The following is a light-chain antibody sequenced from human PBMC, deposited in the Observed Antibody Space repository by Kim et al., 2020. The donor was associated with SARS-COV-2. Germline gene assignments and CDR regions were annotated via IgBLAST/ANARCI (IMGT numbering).Light chain of an antibody. CDR1: SSDIGGYNY. CDR3: SSYAGTYV. J-gene: IGLJ1*01. V-gene: IGLV2-11*01. Sequence: SPGQSVTISWTGTSSDIGGYNYVSWYQQHPGKAPKLMIYDVSKRPSGVPDRFSGSKSGNTASLTISGLQTEDEADYYCSSYAGTYVFGTGTKVTVL. CDR2: DVS.